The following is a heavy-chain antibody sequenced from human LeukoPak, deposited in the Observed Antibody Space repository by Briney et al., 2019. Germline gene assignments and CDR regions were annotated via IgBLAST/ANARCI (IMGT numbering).Heavy chain of an antibody. Sequence: ASVKVSCKTSGYTFTRHGVAWVRQAPGQGLEWMGWISGYNGDTNYAQEFQGRVTMTTDTPTNTAYMELRSLTSDDTAVYYCARDPTNSGGWKLFFDYWGQGTLVTVSS. V-gene: IGHV1-18*01. D-gene: IGHD6-19*01. J-gene: IGHJ4*02. CDR1: GYTFTRHG. CDR2: ISGYNGDT. CDR3: ARDPTNSGGWKLFFDY.